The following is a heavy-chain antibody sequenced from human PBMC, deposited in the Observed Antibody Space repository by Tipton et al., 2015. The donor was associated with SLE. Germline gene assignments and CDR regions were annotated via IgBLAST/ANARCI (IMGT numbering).Heavy chain of an antibody. CDR2: IYYSGST. CDR1: GGSISSSSYY. V-gene: IGHV4-39*07. D-gene: IGHD3-3*01. Sequence: TLSLTCTVSGGSISSSSYYWGWIRQPPGKGPEWIGSIYYSGSTYYNPSLKSRVTISVDTSKNQFSLKLSSVTAADTAVYYCAIRFLEWLPRSYYYGMDVWGQGTTVTVSS. CDR3: AIRFLEWLPRSYYYGMDV. J-gene: IGHJ6*02.